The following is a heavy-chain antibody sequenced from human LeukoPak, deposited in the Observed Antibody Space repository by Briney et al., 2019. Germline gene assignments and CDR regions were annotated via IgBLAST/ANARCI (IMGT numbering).Heavy chain of an antibody. J-gene: IGHJ4*02. CDR1: GCIFSSYA. CDR2: INYSGDNT. V-gene: IGHV3-23*01. D-gene: IGHD3-10*01. CDR3: AKAEGVATMAIFDY. Sequence: PGGSLRLSCAVSGCIFSSYAMSWVRQAPAKGLEWVSTINYSGDNTFYADSVRGRFTISRDNSKKTLYLHINSLRAEDTAVYYCAKAEGVATMAIFDYWGQGAPITVSS.